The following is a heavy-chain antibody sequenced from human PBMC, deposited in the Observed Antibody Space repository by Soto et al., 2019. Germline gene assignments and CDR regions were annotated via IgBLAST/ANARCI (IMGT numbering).Heavy chain of an antibody. Sequence: SETLSLTCTVSGGSISSYYWSWIRQPPGKGLEWIGYIYYSGSTNYNPSLKSRVTISVDTSKNQFSLKLSSVTAADTAVYYCARLFDLYSSGWYGWFDPWGQGTLVTVSS. CDR2: IYYSGST. CDR3: ARLFDLYSSGWYGWFDP. V-gene: IGHV4-59*01. J-gene: IGHJ5*02. CDR1: GGSISSYY. D-gene: IGHD6-19*01.